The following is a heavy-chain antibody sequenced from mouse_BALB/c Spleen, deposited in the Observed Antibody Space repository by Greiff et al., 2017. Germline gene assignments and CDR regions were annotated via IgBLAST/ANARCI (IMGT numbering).Heavy chain of an antibody. Sequence: VQLQQSGAELVKPGASVKLSCKASGYTFTSYYMYWVKQRPGQGIEWIGEINPSNGGTNFNEKFKSKATLTVDKSSSTAYMQLSSLTSEDSAVYYCTRWVTPYAMDYWGQGTSVTVSS. CDR1: GYTFTSYY. J-gene: IGHJ4*01. V-gene: IGHV1S81*02. CDR2: INPSNGGT. D-gene: IGHD2-3*01. CDR3: TRWVTPYAMDY.